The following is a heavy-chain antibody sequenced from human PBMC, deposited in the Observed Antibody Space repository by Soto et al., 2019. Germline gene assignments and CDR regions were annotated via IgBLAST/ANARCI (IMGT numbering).Heavy chain of an antibody. V-gene: IGHV3-23*01. CDR2: ISGSGGST. Sequence: GGSLRLSCAASGFTFSSYAMRWVRQAPGKGLEWVSAISGSGGSTYYADSVKGRFTISRDNSKNTLYLQMNSLRAEDTAVYYCAKLRYSSSSARDYWGQGTLVTVSS. CDR3: AKLRYSSSSARDY. CDR1: GFTFSSYA. D-gene: IGHD6-6*01. J-gene: IGHJ4*02.